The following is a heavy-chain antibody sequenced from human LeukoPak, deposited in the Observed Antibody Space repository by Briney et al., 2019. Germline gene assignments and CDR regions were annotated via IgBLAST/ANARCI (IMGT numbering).Heavy chain of an antibody. CDR3: ARYQFTIKRSYGMDV. V-gene: IGHV4-59*08. CDR1: GGSISSYY. Sequence: PSETLCLTCTVSGGSISSYYWSWIRQPPGKGLEWIGYIYYSGSTNYNPSLKSRVTISVDTSKNQFSLKLSSVTAADTAVYYCARYQFTIKRSYGMDVWGQGTTVTVSS. CDR2: IYYSGST. J-gene: IGHJ6*02. D-gene: IGHD3-3*01.